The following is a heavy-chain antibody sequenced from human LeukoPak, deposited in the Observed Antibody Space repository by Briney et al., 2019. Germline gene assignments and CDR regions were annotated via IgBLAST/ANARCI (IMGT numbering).Heavy chain of an antibody. CDR1: GLTFSGYW. CDR3: ASGNWNDRAFDI. D-gene: IGHD1-20*01. CDR2: IKPDGSER. J-gene: IGHJ3*02. V-gene: IGHV3-7*01. Sequence: PGGSLGLSCAASGLTFSGYWMSWVRQAPGKGLEWVANIKPDGSERYYVDSVKGRFTVSRDNAKNSLYLQMNSLRAGDTAIYYYASGNWNDRAFDIWGQGTMVTVSS.